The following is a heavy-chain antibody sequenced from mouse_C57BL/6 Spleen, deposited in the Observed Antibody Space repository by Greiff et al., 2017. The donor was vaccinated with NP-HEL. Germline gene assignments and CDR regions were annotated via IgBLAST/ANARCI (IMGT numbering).Heavy chain of an antibody. CDR3: AKNREDGYYYFDY. Sequence: QVQLQQSGPGLVQPSQSLSITCTVSGFSLTSYGVHWVRQSPGKGLEWLGVIWRGGSTDYNAAFMSRLSITKDNSKSQVFFKMNSLQADDTAIYYCAKNREDGYYYFDYWGQGTTLTVSS. CDR2: IWRGGST. J-gene: IGHJ2*01. D-gene: IGHD2-3*01. CDR1: GFSLTSYG. V-gene: IGHV2-5*01.